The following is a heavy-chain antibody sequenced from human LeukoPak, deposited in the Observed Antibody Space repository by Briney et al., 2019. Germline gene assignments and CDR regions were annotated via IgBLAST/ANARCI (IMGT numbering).Heavy chain of an antibody. D-gene: IGHD6-19*01. CDR1: GYTFTSYG. CDR3: ARDQMYSSGWYGHYFDC. V-gene: IGHV1-18*01. J-gene: IGHJ4*02. CDR2: ISAYNGNT. Sequence: ASVKVSCKASGYTFTSYGISWVRQAPGQGLEWMGWISAYNGNTNYAQKLQGRVTMTTDTSTSTAYMELRSLRSDDTAVYYCARDQMYSSGWYGHYFDCWGQGTLVTVSS.